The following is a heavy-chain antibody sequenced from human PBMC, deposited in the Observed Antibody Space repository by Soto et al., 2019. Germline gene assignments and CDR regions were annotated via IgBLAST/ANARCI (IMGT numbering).Heavy chain of an antibody. D-gene: IGHD4-17*01. V-gene: IGHV4-61*01. Sequence: FPTRSFSFGSGSDKTYYWGWIRPPPGKRLEWIGYLYYSGTTNYNPSLKSRVTISVDLSKNRFSLRLSSVTNADTALYYCARTTAVPNTLRSRYFFDYWGQGTLVTVSS. CDR3: ARTTAVPNTLRSRYFFDY. CDR2: LYYSGTT. CDR1: FGSGSDKTYY. J-gene: IGHJ4*02.